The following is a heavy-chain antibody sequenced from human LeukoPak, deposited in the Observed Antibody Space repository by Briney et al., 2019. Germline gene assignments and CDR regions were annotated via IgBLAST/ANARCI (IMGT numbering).Heavy chain of an antibody. J-gene: IGHJ4*02. CDR3: AKDDPPYAEFDWLYDY. CDR2: IRYDGSNK. CDR1: GFTFSSYG. Sequence: GGSLRLSCAASGFTFSSYGMHWVRQAPGKGLEWVAFIRYDGSNKYYADSVKGRFTISRDNAKNSLYLQMNSLRAEDTAVYYCAKDDPPYAEFDWLYDYWGQGTLVTVSS. D-gene: IGHD3-9*01. V-gene: IGHV3-30*02.